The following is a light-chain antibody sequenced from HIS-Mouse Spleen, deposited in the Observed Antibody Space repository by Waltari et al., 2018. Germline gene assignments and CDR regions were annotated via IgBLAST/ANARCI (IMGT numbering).Light chain of an antibody. V-gene: IGLV2-23*01. CDR3: CSYAGSSTFVV. CDR1: SRDFGSYNL. J-gene: IGLJ2*01. CDR2: EGS. Sequence: QSALTQPASVSGSPGQSITISCTGTSRDFGSYNLVPWYQQHPGKAPKLMIYEGSKRPSGVSNRFSGSKSGNTASLTISGLQAEDEADYYCCSYAGSSTFVVFGGGTKLTVL.